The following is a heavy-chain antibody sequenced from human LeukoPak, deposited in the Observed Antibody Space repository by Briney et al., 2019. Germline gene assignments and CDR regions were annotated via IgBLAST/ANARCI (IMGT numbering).Heavy chain of an antibody. J-gene: IGHJ6*03. CDR1: GFTFSSYS. CDR2: ISSSSSYI. CDR3: ARGPYSRSSGWPVNYYMDV. Sequence: GGSLRLSCAASGFTFSSYSMNWVRQAPGKGLEWVSSISSSSSYIYYADSVKGRFTISRDNAKNSLFLQMNSLRAEDTAVYYCARGPYSRSSGWPVNYYMDVWGKGTTVTVS. V-gene: IGHV3-21*01. D-gene: IGHD6-6*01.